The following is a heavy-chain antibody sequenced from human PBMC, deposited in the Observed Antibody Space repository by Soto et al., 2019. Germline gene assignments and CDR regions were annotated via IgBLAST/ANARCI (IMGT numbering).Heavy chain of an antibody. D-gene: IGHD3-9*01. CDR3: ARYPRRYFDWPRPRYYYYYMDV. CDR2: ISDYNGNT. V-gene: IGHV1-18*01. CDR1: GYSFTSYG. Sequence: ASVKVSCKASGYSFTSYGISWVRQAPGQGLERMRWISDYNGNTNYAQKLQGGVTMTTDTSTSTAYMELRSLRSDDTAVYYCARYPRRYFDWPRPRYYYYYMDVWGKGTTVTVSS. J-gene: IGHJ6*03.